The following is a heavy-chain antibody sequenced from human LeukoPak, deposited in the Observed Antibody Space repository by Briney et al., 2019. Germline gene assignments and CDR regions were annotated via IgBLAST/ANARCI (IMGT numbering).Heavy chain of an antibody. J-gene: IGHJ4*02. D-gene: IGHD3-3*01. CDR2: MNPNSGNT. Sequence: ASVKVSCKASGYTFTSYYMHWVRQATGQGLEWMGWMNPNSGNTGYAQKFQGRVTITRNTSISTAYMELSSLRSEDTAVYYCARKYDFWSGSDYWGQGTLVTVSS. CDR1: GYTFTSYY. CDR3: ARKYDFWSGSDY. V-gene: IGHV1-8*03.